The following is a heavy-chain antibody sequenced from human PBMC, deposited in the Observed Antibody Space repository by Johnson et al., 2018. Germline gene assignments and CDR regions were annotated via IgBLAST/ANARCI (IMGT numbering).Heavy chain of an antibody. CDR1: GFTFSSYD. D-gene: IGHD5-18*01. CDR3: ARVYRDAFDI. V-gene: IGHV3-13*01. CDR2: IGTAGDT. J-gene: IGHJ3*02. Sequence: VQLVQSGGGLVQXGGSXRLXCAASGFTFSSYDMHWVRQATGKGLAWVSAIGTAGDTYYPGAVKGRSTLSRENAKNPFYLQMNSLRAGDTAVYYCARVYRDAFDIWGQGTMVTVSS.